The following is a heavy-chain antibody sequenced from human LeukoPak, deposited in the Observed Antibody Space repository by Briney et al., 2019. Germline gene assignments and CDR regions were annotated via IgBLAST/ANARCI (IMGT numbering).Heavy chain of an antibody. J-gene: IGHJ4*02. V-gene: IGHV3-7*03. D-gene: IGHD6-13*01. CDR2: IKPDGTTK. Sequence: GGSLRLSCAASGFPFSSYSMTWVRQAPGRGLEWVANIKPDGTTKFYVDSVKGRFTISRDNALNSLYLQMNSLRAEDTAIYYCARSIPYGTTWYGRSDYWGQGTLVTVSS. CDR1: GFPFSSYS. CDR3: ARSIPYGTTWYGRSDY.